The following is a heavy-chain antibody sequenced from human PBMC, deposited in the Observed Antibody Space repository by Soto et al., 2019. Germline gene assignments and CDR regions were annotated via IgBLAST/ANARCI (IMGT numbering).Heavy chain of an antibody. V-gene: IGHV2-5*02. CDR1: GFSLSTNGVG. Sequence: QITLKESGPTRVKPTQTLTLTCTFSGFSLSTNGVGLGWIRQPPGKALERLALIYWDDDKRYSPSLKSRLTITQDTSKNQVVLTMTNMDPVDTATYYCAHSAGLQGNWNGGYFDFWGQGALVTVSS. D-gene: IGHD1-1*01. CDR3: AHSAGLQGNWNGGYFDF. J-gene: IGHJ4*02. CDR2: IYWDDDK.